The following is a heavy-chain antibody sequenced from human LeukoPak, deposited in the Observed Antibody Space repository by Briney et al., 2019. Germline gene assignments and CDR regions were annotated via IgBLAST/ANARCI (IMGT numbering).Heavy chain of an antibody. Sequence: PGGSLRLSCAASGFTLSSYAMHWVRQAPGKGLEWVAVISYDGSNKYYADSVKGRFTISRDNSKNTLYLQMNSLRAEDTAVYYCARRPAADYYYGMDVWGQGTTVTVSS. CDR2: ISYDGSNK. CDR3: ARRPAADYYYGMDV. J-gene: IGHJ6*02. V-gene: IGHV3-30-3*01. CDR1: GFTLSSYA. D-gene: IGHD2-2*01.